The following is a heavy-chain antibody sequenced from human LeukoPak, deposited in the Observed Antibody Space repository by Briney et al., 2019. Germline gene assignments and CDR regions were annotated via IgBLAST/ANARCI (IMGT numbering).Heavy chain of an antibody. CDR3: AADYYYDSSGYYSGIPHFDY. CDR2: IVVGSGNT. D-gene: IGHD3-22*01. J-gene: IGHJ4*02. Sequence: SVKVSCKASGFTFRSTAMQWVRQARGQRLEWIGWIVVGSGNTNYAQKFQERVTITRDMPTRTAYMELSSLRSEDTAVYYCAADYYYDSSGYYSGIPHFDYWGQGTLVTVSS. CDR1: GFTFRSTA. V-gene: IGHV1-58*02.